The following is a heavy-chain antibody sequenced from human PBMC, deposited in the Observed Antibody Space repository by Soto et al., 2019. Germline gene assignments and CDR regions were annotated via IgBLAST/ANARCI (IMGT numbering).Heavy chain of an antibody. Sequence: PGESLTLSCKASGFSLNTYWIARVRHMPGNGLEWMGAIFHGDSDTKYSPSFEGQVTISADRSTSPAFVQWDSLRASDSAIYFCARQGRPHSGYGYYYDMDDWGTGTTVTV. J-gene: IGHJ6*04. V-gene: IGHV5-51*01. CDR2: IFHGDSDT. CDR1: GFSLNTYW. CDR3: ARQGRPHSGYGYYYDMDD. D-gene: IGHD3-22*01.